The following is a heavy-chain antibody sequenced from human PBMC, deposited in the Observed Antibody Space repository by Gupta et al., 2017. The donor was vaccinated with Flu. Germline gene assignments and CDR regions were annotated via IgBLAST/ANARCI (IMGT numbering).Heavy chain of an antibody. D-gene: IGHD6-13*01. Sequence: QVTLKESGPVLVKPTETLTLTCTVSGFSLSNARMGVSWIRQPPGKALEWLAHIFSNDEKSYSTSLKSRLTISKDTSKSQVVLTMTNMDPVETATYYGARARQQLVSRDYYYYGMDVWGQGTTVTVSS. CDR2: IFSNDEK. V-gene: IGHV2-26*01. CDR1: GFSLSNARMG. J-gene: IGHJ6*02. CDR3: ARARQQLVSRDYYYYGMDV.